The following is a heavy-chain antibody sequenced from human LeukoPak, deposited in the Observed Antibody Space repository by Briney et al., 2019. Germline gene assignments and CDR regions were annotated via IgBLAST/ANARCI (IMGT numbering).Heavy chain of an antibody. CDR2: IHPDDSNT. CDR3: ARQGAAGKYYYYYMDV. D-gene: IGHD6-13*01. J-gene: IGHJ6*03. Sequence: KAGESLKISCQGSGYNFPIYWIGWVRQMPGQGLEWMGIIHPDDSNTIYGPSFQGQVTISADKSINTAYLEWSSLKASDTAIYYCARQGAAGKYYYYYMDVWGKGTTVTVSS. V-gene: IGHV5-51*01. CDR1: GYNFPIYW.